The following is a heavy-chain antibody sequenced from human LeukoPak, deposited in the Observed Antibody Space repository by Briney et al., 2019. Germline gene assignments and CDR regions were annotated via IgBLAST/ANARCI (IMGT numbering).Heavy chain of an antibody. CDR3: AGERRYCSSTSCHTWDV. V-gene: IGHV1-3*01. J-gene: IGHJ6*04. CDR1: GYTFTSYA. Sequence: GASVKVSCKASGYTFTSYAMHWVRQAPGQRLEWMGWINAGNGNTKYSQKFQGRVTITRDTSASTAYMELSSLRSEDTAVYYCAGERRYCSSTSCHTWDVWGKGTTVTVSS. CDR2: INAGNGNT. D-gene: IGHD2-2*01.